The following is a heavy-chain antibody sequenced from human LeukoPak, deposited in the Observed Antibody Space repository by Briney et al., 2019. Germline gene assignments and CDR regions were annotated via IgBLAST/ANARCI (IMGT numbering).Heavy chain of an antibody. V-gene: IGHV3-21*01. CDR2: ISSSSSYI. CDR1: GFTSSSYS. J-gene: IGHJ4*02. D-gene: IGHD6-13*01. CDR3: ARALGYSSSWTVGY. Sequence: GGSLRLSCAASGFTSSSYSMNWVRQAPGKGLEWVSSISSSSSYIYYADSVKGRFTISRDNAKNSLYLQMNSLRAEDTAVYYCARALGYSSSWTVGYWGQGTLVTVSS.